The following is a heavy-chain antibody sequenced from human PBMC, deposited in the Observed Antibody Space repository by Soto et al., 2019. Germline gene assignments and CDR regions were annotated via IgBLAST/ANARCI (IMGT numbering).Heavy chain of an antibody. CDR3: ARWARTTGSTNRGLDV. D-gene: IGHD1-1*01. CDR1: GFTFSDFS. V-gene: IGHV3-30-3*01. J-gene: IGHJ6*02. CDR2: MSEDGNK. Sequence: QVRVVESGGGVVQPGRSLRLSCAASGFTFSDFSMHWVRQAPGKGLEWVAVMSEDGNKKEAESGKGRFTISRDNPTSTVFLERNSRRAEDTGLYYCARWARTTGSTNRGLDVWGQGTTVIVSS.